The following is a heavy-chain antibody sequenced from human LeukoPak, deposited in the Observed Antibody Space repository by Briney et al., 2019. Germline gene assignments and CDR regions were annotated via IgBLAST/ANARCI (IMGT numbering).Heavy chain of an antibody. CDR3: TRERGMYYYGSGSVNY. CDR1: GFTFGDYA. CDR2: IRRKAYGGTT. J-gene: IGHJ4*02. D-gene: IGHD3-10*01. V-gene: IGHV3-49*03. Sequence: GGSLRLSCTASGFTFGDYAMSWFRQAPGKGLEWVGFIRRKAYGGTTEYAASVKGRFTISRDDSKSIAYLQMNSLKTEDTAVYYCTRERGMYYYGSGSVNYWGQGTLVTVSS.